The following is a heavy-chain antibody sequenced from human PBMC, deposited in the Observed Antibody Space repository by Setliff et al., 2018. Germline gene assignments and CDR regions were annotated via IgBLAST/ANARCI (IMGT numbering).Heavy chain of an antibody. J-gene: IGHJ4*02. CDR1: GGSISTYNYY. Sequence: PSETLSLTCTVSGGSISTYNYYWGWIRQPPGKGLERIGSINYSGKTYYNPSLRSRLTISVDTSENQFSLKLSSVPAADTAVYYCARNNTGINTFDYWGQGTLVTVSS. CDR2: INYSGKT. D-gene: IGHD2-8*02. V-gene: IGHV4-39*01. CDR3: ARNNTGINTFDY.